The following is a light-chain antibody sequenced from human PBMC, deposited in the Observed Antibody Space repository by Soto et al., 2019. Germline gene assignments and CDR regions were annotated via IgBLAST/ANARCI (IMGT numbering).Light chain of an antibody. CDR3: QQYNNWPFS. CDR2: DVS. J-gene: IGKJ5*01. CDR1: QGVTTN. Sequence: EIVMTQSPATLSVSPGERATLSCRAGQGVTTNFAWYQQKSGQSPRPLIYDVSIRATGVPARFSGTGSETDFTLTISGLQSEDSAVYFCQQYNNWPFSFGQGTRLEIK. V-gene: IGKV3-15*01.